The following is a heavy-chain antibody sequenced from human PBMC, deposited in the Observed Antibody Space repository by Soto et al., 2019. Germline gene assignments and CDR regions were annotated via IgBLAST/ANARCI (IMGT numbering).Heavy chain of an antibody. J-gene: IGHJ5*02. Sequence: GSLRLSCEASGFTFSNYAMAWVRQTPGEGPEWVSTIGGGDDIFYAESVQGRFIISRDNSKNTLYLQMNSLRAEDTAVYYCAKDSSPYYDFWSGPRPYNWFEPWGQGTLVTVSS. CDR2: IGGGDDI. CDR3: AKDSSPYYDFWSGPRPYNWFEP. V-gene: IGHV3-23*01. CDR1: GFTFSNYA. D-gene: IGHD3-3*01.